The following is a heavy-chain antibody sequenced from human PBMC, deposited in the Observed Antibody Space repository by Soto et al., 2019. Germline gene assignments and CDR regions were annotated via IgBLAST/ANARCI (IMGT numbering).Heavy chain of an antibody. CDR2: IYWDDDK. J-gene: IGHJ4*02. CDR1: GFSLTTSGVG. CDR3: AHRILRTVFGLVTTTAIYFDF. V-gene: IGHV2-5*02. D-gene: IGHD3-3*01. Sequence: QITLNESGPTVVKPAETLTLTCTFSGFSLTTSGVGVGWIRQSPGKAPERLALIYWDDDKRYSASLKSRLTITKDTSKTQVVLTMASVDPADTATYYCAHRILRTVFGLVTTTAIYFDFWGQGTPVVVSS.